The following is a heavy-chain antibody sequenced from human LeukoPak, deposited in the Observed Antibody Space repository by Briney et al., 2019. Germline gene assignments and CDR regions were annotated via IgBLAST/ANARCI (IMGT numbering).Heavy chain of an antibody. J-gene: IGHJ4*02. CDR3: ARIGYSSSSFDY. CDR2: IKQDGSVK. D-gene: IGHD6-6*01. Sequence: GGSLRLSCAASGFTFSDYWMSWVRQAPGKGLEWVANIKQDGSVKYYVDSVKGRFTISRDNAKNSLYLQMNSLRAEDTAVYFCARIGYSSSSFDYWGRGTLVTVSS. V-gene: IGHV3-7*05. CDR1: GFTFSDYW.